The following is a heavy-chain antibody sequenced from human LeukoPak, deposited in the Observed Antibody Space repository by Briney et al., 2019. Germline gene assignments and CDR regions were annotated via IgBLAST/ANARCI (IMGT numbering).Heavy chain of an antibody. D-gene: IGHD3-10*01. CDR1: GYTFTSYG. CDR3: ARDLEWFGELNWFDP. CDR2: ISAYNGNT. V-gene: IGHV1-18*04. Sequence: ASVTVSCKASGYTFTSYGISWVRQAPGQGLEWMGWISAYNGNTNYAQKLQGRVTMTTDTSTSTAYMELRSLRSDDTAVYYCARDLEWFGELNWFDPWGQGTLVTVSS. J-gene: IGHJ5*02.